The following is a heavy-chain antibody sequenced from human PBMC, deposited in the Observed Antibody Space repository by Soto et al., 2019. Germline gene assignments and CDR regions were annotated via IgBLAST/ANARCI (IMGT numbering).Heavy chain of an antibody. V-gene: IGHV4-30-2*03. CDR3: ARHQITMVPGFDY. J-gene: IGHJ4*02. D-gene: IGHD3-10*01. CDR2: MYHSGST. CDR1: GGSISSGGYS. Sequence: SWETLSLTCAVSGGSISSGGYSWSWIRQPPGKGLEWIGYMYHSGSTYYNPSLKSRVTISVDTSKNQFSLKLSSVDAADTAVYYCARHQITMVPGFDYWGQGTLVTISS.